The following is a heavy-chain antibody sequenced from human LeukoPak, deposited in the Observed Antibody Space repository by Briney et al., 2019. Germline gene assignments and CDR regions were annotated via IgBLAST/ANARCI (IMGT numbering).Heavy chain of an antibody. CDR1: GFTLNNYA. CDR2: ITGSGGFT. CDR3: VRSLDY. V-gene: IGHV3-23*01. J-gene: IGHJ4*02. Sequence: QSGGSLRLSCAASGFTLNNYAMSWVRQAPGKGLEWVSVITGSGGFTQYADSVKGRFTISRDNSKNTVYLQMNSLRVEDTALYYCVRSLDYWGQGTLVTVSS.